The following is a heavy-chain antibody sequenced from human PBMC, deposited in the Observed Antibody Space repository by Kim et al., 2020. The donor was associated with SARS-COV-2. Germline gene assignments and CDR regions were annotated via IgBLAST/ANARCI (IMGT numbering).Heavy chain of an antibody. Sequence: GGSLRLSCAASGFTFSSYGMHWVRQAPGKGLEWVAVISYDGSNKYYADSVKGRFTISRDNSKNTLYLQMNSLRAEDTAVYYCAKGRGDYADYWGQGTLVTVSS. J-gene: IGHJ4*02. D-gene: IGHD4-17*01. CDR1: GFTFSSYG. CDR2: ISYDGSNK. CDR3: AKGRGDYADY. V-gene: IGHV3-30*18.